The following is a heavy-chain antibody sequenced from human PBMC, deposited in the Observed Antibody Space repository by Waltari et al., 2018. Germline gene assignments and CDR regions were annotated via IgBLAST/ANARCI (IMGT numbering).Heavy chain of an antibody. J-gene: IGHJ3*01. CDR1: WDSIFTPGGA. V-gene: IGHV6-1*01. Sequence: QVQLQQSGPGLVKPSQTLSLPRVISWDSIFTPGGAWNWLRQSPSRGLEWLGRTYYRSKWYNDYALSVTSRITINSDTSKNQFSLQLNSMTPEDTAVYYCARGRASTHDLWGQGTLVTVSS. D-gene: IGHD2-2*01. CDR3: ARGRASTHDL. CDR2: TYYRSKWYN.